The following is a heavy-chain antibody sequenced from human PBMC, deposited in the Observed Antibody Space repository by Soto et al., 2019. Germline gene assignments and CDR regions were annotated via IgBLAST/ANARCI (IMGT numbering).Heavy chain of an antibody. Sequence: TSETLSLTCPVSGGFISRGAYYWSWIREHPGKGLEWIGYIYYSGSAYYNPSLKSRVTTSVDTAKNQFSLKLSSVTAAARAVYYCARAHTAMAPFDYWGQGTLVTVSS. D-gene: IGHD5-18*01. CDR1: GGFISRGAYY. V-gene: IGHV4-31*03. J-gene: IGHJ4*02. CDR2: IYYSGSA. CDR3: ARAHTAMAPFDY.